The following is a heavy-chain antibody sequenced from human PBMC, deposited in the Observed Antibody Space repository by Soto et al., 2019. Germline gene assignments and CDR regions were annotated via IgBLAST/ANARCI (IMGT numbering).Heavy chain of an antibody. Sequence: GGSLRLSCAASGFTFSSYSMNWVRQAPGKGLEWVSSISSSSSYIYYADSVKGRFTISRDNAKNSLYLQMNSLRAEDTAVYYCARDRVVPAAMRDNWFDPWGQGTLVTVS. CDR3: ARDRVVPAAMRDNWFDP. V-gene: IGHV3-21*01. J-gene: IGHJ5*02. CDR1: GFTFSSYS. D-gene: IGHD2-2*01. CDR2: ISSSSSYI.